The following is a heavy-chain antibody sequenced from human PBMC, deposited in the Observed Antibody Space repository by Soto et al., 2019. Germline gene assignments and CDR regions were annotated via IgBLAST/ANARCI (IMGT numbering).Heavy chain of an antibody. Sequence: GGSLRLSCAASGLTFSTYAMNWVRQAPGKGLEWVSGISGSGDCTYYADSVKGRFTVSRDNSKNTLYLQMNSLRAEDTAVFYCAKERSSGWSFDYWGQGTLVTAPQ. CDR1: GLTFSTYA. V-gene: IGHV3-23*01. CDR3: AKERSSGWSFDY. D-gene: IGHD6-19*01. J-gene: IGHJ4*02. CDR2: ISGSGDCT.